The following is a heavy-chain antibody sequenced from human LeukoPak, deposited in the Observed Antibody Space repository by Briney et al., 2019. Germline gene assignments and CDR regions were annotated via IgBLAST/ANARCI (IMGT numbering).Heavy chain of an antibody. CDR3: ARFKDSSGGN. D-gene: IGHD3-22*01. J-gene: IGHJ4*02. CDR1: GGTFSSYA. Sequence: ASVKVSCKASGGTFSSYAINWVRQAPGQGLEWMGGTIPIFGTANYAQKFQGRVTITADKSTSTAYMELSSLRSEDTAVYYCARFKDSSGGNWGQGTLVTVSS. V-gene: IGHV1-69*06. CDR2: TIPIFGTA.